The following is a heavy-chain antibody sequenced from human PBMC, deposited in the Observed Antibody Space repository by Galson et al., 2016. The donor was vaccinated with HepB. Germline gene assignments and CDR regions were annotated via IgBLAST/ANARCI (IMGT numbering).Heavy chain of an antibody. J-gene: IGHJ4*02. Sequence: SLRLCCAAAGVTFSSYGMHWVRQAAGKGREWVGVTWYDGSNEYYEDAVKGRFTISRDNSKNTLYLQMNSLRAEDTAVYYCASLGSLGSFSRGLYWGQGTLVTVSS. CDR1: GVTFSSYG. CDR2: TWYDGSNE. D-gene: IGHD3-10*01. V-gene: IGHV3-33*01. CDR3: ASLGSLGSFSRGLY.